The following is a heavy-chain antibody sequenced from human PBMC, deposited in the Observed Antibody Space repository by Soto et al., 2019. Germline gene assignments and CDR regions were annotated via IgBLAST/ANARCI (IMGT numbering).Heavy chain of an antibody. D-gene: IGHD2-2*01. CDR2: IIVGNGNT. Sequence: GASVKVSCKASGYIFTNYAMHWVRQAPGQSLEWMGWIIVGNGNTKYSQKFQERVTITRDTSTSTAYMELSSLRAENTAVYYCTKEDIVVVPAAQDYVWGQGTTVTVSS. V-gene: IGHV1-3*01. CDR3: TKEDIVVVPAAQDYV. CDR1: GYIFTNYA. J-gene: IGHJ6*02.